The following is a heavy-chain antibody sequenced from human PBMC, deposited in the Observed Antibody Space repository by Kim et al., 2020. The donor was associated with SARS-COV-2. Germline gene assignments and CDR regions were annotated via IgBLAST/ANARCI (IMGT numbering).Heavy chain of an antibody. V-gene: IGHV3-30*03. CDR1: GFTFSSYG. Sequence: GSLRLSCAASGFTFSSYGMHWVRQAPGKGLEWVAVISYDGSNKYYADSVKGRFTISRDNSKNTLYLQMNSLRAEDTAVYYCARNPMYSSSWGSYYYYGM. CDR2: ISYDGSNK. J-gene: IGHJ6*01. CDR3: ARNPMYSSSWGSYYYYGM. D-gene: IGHD6-13*01.